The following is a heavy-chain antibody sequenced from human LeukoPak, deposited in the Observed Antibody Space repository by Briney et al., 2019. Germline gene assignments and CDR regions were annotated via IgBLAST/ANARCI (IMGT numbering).Heavy chain of an antibody. V-gene: IGHV3-7*03. Sequence: PGGSLRLSCAASGFAFNNYAMHWVRQAPGKGLEWVANIRQDGSEKYYVDSVKGRFTISRDNAKNALYLQMNSLRAEDTAVYYCARRYFEYWGQGTLVTVSS. CDR1: GFAFNNYA. J-gene: IGHJ4*02. CDR3: ARRYFEY. CDR2: IRQDGSEK.